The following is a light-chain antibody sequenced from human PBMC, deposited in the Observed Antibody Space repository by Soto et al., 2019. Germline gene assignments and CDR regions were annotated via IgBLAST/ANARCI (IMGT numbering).Light chain of an antibody. Sequence: EIVLTQSPGTLSLSPGERVTLSCRASQSVSSSYLAWYQQKPGQGPRLLIYGASSRATGIPDRFSGSGSGTDFTLTISRLEPEDFAVYYCQQYGSSPYTFGQGTKLEIK. J-gene: IGKJ2*01. CDR3: QQYGSSPYT. V-gene: IGKV3-20*01. CDR2: GAS. CDR1: QSVSSSY.